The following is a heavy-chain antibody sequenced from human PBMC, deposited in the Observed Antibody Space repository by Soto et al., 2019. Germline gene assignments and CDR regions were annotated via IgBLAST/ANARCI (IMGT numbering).Heavy chain of an antibody. Sequence: ASVKVSCKASGDTFTSYAMHWVRQAPGQRLEWMGWINAGNGNTKYSQKFQGRVTITRDTSASTAYMELSSLRSEDTAVYYCARSSGYYFPFDYWGQGTLVTVSS. D-gene: IGHD3-22*01. CDR1: GDTFTSYA. CDR2: INAGNGNT. CDR3: ARSSGYYFPFDY. J-gene: IGHJ4*02. V-gene: IGHV1-3*01.